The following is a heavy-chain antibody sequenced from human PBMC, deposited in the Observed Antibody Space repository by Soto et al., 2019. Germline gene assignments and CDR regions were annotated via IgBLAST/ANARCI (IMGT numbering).Heavy chain of an antibody. D-gene: IGHD3-16*02. CDR2: ISNTGSTI. CDR1: GFTFSTYS. Sequence: EVHLVESGGGLVQPGGSLKLSCAASGFTFSTYSMNWVRQAPGKGLEWVSYISNTGSTIYYADSVKGRFTISRDNANNSLHLQMNSLRAEDTAVYYCASQGSFWGQGTLVTVSS. V-gene: IGHV3-48*01. CDR3: ASQGSF. J-gene: IGHJ4*02.